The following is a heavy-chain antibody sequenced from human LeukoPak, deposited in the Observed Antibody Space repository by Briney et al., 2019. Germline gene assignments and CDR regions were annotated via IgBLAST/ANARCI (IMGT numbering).Heavy chain of an antibody. CDR2: INPNIGGT. V-gene: IGHV1-2*02. CDR3: ARASYYYDSSGYHGYYFDY. J-gene: IGHJ4*02. Sequence: ASVKVSCKASGYSFTDYYMHWVRLAPGQGLEWMGWINPNIGGTNHAQKFEGRVTMTRGTSISTAYMELSRLRSDDTAVYYCARASYYYDSSGYHGYYFDYWGQGTLVTVSS. D-gene: IGHD3-22*01. CDR1: GYSFTDYY.